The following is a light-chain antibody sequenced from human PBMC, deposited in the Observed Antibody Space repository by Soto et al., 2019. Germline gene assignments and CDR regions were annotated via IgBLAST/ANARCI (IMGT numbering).Light chain of an antibody. CDR2: WAS. J-gene: IGKJ1*01. CDR3: QQYYSTPPT. CDR1: QSILYSSNNKNY. Sequence: DIVMTQSPDSLAVSLGERATINCKSSQSILYSSNNKNYLAWYQQKPGQPPELLIYWASTRESGVPDRFGGSGSGTDFTLTISSLQAEDVAVYYCQQYYSTPPTFGQGTKVEIK. V-gene: IGKV4-1*01.